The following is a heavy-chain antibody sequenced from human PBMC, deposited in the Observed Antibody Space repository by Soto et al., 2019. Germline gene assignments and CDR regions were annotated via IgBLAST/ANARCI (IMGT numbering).Heavy chain of an antibody. J-gene: IGHJ4*02. D-gene: IGHD3-9*01. CDR3: ARDFYDYDILIPRN. Sequence: QVQLVESGGGVVQPGRSLRLSCAASGLTFSSFGMHWVGQAQGKGLGWVAVIWYDGSNKYYADSVKGRFTISRDNSKNTLYLQMNSLRAEDTAVYYCARDFYDYDILIPRNWGQGTLVTVSS. CDR2: IWYDGSNK. CDR1: GLTFSSFG. V-gene: IGHV3-33*01.